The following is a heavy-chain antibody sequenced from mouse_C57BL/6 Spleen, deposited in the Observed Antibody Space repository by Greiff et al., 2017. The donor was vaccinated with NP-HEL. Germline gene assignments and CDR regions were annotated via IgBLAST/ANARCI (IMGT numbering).Heavy chain of an antibody. Sequence: DVKLVESGAELVKPGASVKLSCTASGFNIKDYYMHWVKQRTEQGLEWIGRIDPEDGETKYAPKFQGKATITADTSSNTAYLQLSSLTSEDTAVYYCARIYGSSYYAMDYWGQGTSVTVSS. J-gene: IGHJ4*01. CDR3: ARIYGSSYYAMDY. CDR2: IDPEDGET. CDR1: GFNIKDYY. V-gene: IGHV14-2*01. D-gene: IGHD1-1*01.